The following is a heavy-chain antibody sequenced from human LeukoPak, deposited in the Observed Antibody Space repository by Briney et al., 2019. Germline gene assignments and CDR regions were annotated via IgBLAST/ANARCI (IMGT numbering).Heavy chain of an antibody. Sequence: GGSLRLSCAASGFTFRSYAMSWVRQAPGKGLEWVSVMSVSGGGTYYADSLQGRFTISRDNAKNSLYLQMNSLRAEDTALYFCARESEYYGSGSYYINDYWGQGTLVTVSS. J-gene: IGHJ4*02. CDR1: GFTFRSYA. CDR3: ARESEYYGSGSYYINDY. V-gene: IGHV3-23*01. D-gene: IGHD3-10*01. CDR2: MSVSGGGT.